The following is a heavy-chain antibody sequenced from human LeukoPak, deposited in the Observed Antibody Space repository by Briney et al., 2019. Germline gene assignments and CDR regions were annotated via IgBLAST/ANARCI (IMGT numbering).Heavy chain of an antibody. V-gene: IGHV4-39*01. CDR3: ATSRLYDSSGYYPTSFDY. Sequence: SETLSLTCTVSGGSISSSSYYWGWIRQPPGQGLEWFVSIYYSGRTYYNPSLKSRVTISVDTSKNQFSLKLSSVTAADTAVYYCATSRLYDSSGYYPTSFDYWGQGTLVTVSS. D-gene: IGHD3-22*01. CDR2: IYYSGRT. J-gene: IGHJ4*02. CDR1: GGSISSSSYY.